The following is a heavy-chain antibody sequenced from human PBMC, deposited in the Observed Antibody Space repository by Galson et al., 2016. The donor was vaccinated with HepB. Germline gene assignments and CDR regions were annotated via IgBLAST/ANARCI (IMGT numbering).Heavy chain of an antibody. CDR1: GYTFSSYA. CDR3: TTGRDFWGSGSYYNLY. J-gene: IGHJ4*02. D-gene: IGHD3-10*01. CDR2: IGGSGGSA. V-gene: IGHV3-23*01. Sequence: SLRLSCAASGYTFSSYAMSWVRQAPGKGLEWVSGIGGSGGSAYYADSVKGRFTISRDNSKNTLYLQMNSLRAEDTAVYYCTTGRDFWGSGSYYNLYWGQGTLVTVSS.